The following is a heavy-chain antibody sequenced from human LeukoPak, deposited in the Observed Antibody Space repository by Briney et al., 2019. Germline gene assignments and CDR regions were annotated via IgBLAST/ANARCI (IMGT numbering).Heavy chain of an antibody. D-gene: IGHD3-22*01. CDR1: GGSFSGCY. Sequence: SETLSLTCAVYGGSFSGCYWSWIRQPPGKGLEWIGEINHSGSTNYNPSLKSRVTISVDTSKNQFSLKLSSVTAADTAVYYCALRSSGYYLTLDYWGQGTLVTVSS. J-gene: IGHJ4*02. CDR2: INHSGST. V-gene: IGHV4-34*01. CDR3: ALRSSGYYLTLDY.